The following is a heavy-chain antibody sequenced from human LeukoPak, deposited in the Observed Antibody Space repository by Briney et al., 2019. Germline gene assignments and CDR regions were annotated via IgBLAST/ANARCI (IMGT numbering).Heavy chain of an antibody. CDR1: GFTVSSNY. CDR2: IYSGGST. D-gene: IGHD4-17*01. CDR3: ASQTTVKYFFDG. Sequence: GGSLRLSCAASGFTVSSNYMSWVRQAPGKGLEWVSVIYSGGSTYYADSVKGRFTTTRDNTKNTLYLQLNSLRGEDTAVYYCASQTTVKYFFDGWGQRTLVTVS. J-gene: IGHJ4*02. V-gene: IGHV3-53*01.